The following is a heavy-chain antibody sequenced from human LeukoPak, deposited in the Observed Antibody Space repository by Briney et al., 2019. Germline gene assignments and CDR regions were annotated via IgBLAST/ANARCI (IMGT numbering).Heavy chain of an antibody. J-gene: IGHJ4*02. Sequence: KPGGSLRLSCAASGFTFSDYYMSWIRQAPGKGLECLSYISGSGSDINYVDSVKGRFTVSRDNAKNSLYLQMNSLGAEDTAVYYCVKTARHHDYWGQGTLVTVSS. CDR1: GFTFSDYY. CDR3: VKTARHHDY. V-gene: IGHV3-11*01. CDR2: ISGSGSDI.